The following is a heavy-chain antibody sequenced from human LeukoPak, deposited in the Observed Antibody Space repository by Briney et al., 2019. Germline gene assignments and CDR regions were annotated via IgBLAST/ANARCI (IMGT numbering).Heavy chain of an antibody. CDR3: ARGFKYYYDSSGYSHDAFDI. CDR2: INHSGST. J-gene: IGHJ3*02. D-gene: IGHD3-22*01. V-gene: IGHV4-34*01. CDR1: GGSFSGYY. Sequence: SETLSLTCAVYGGSFSGYYWSWIRQPPGKGLEWIGEINHSGSTNYNPSLKSRVTISVDTSKNQFSLKLSSVTAADTAVYYCARGFKYYYDSSGYSHDAFDIWGQGTMVTVSS.